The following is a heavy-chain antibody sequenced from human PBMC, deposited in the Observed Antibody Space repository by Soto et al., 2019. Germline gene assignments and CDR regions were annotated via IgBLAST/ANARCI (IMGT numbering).Heavy chain of an antibody. CDR2: IFPNGNT. D-gene: IGHD3-16*01. J-gene: IGHJ5*02. V-gene: IGHV4-4*07. CDR3: ARVPIDTYMIYWSDP. Sequence: PSETLSLTCTVSRGYVNTFHWSWVRQPAGKGLEWIGRIFPNGNTDYSPSLKSRVTISLDTSKNQFSLKLTSVTAADTAVYYCARVPIDTYMIYWSDPWGQGTLVTVSS. CDR1: RGYVNTFH.